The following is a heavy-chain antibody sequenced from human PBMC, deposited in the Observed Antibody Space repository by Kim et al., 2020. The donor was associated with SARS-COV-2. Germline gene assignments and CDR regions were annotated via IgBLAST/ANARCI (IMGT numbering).Heavy chain of an antibody. CDR3: ARALRTLGDPYYYGMDV. Sequence: SVKVSCKASGGTFSSYAISWVRQAPGQGLEWMGGIIPIFGTANYAQKFQGRVTVTADESTSTAYMELSSLRSEDTAVYYCARALRTLGDPYYYGMDVWGQGTTVTVSS. V-gene: IGHV1-69*13. CDR1: GGTFSSYA. CDR2: IIPIFGTA. D-gene: IGHD4-17*01. J-gene: IGHJ6*02.